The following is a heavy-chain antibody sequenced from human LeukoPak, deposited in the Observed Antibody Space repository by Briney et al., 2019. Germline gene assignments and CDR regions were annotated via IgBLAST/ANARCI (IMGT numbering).Heavy chain of an antibody. CDR3: AGGVAVTVEMGN. D-gene: IGHD6-19*01. Sequence: GGSLRLSCAASGFTFSSYSMNWVRQAPGKGLEWVSSISSSSSYIYYADSVKGRFTISRDNAKNSLYLQMNSLRAEDTAVYYCAGGVAVTVEMGNWGQGTLVTVSS. J-gene: IGHJ4*02. CDR2: ISSSSSYI. CDR1: GFTFSSYS. V-gene: IGHV3-21*01.